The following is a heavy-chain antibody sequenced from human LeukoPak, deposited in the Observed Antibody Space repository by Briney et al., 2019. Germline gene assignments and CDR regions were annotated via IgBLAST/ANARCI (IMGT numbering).Heavy chain of an antibody. CDR1: GFTFSRYW. D-gene: IGHD6-13*01. J-gene: IGHJ4*02. CDR3: AKTRPLDSSSWSHGDY. CDR2: IKQDGSEK. V-gene: IGHV3-7*03. Sequence: GGSLRLSCAASGFTFSRYWMSWVRQVPRKGLEWVANIKQDGSEKYYVDSVKGRFTISRDNSKNTLYLQMNSLRAEGTAVYYCAKTRPLDSSSWSHGDYWGQGTLVTVSS.